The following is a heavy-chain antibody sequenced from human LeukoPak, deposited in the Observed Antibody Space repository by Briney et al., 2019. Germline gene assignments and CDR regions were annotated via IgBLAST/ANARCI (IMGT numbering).Heavy chain of an antibody. CDR2: MSPNSGNT. J-gene: IGHJ3*01. Sequence: GASVKVSCKASGYTFTSYDISRVRQATGPGLEWMGWMSPNSGNTGYAQKFQGRVIMTRNTSISTAYMELSSLRSEDTAVYYCARGRHNNCWGQGTMVTVSS. CDR1: GYTFTSYD. D-gene: IGHD1-1*01. V-gene: IGHV1-8*01. CDR3: ARGRHNNC.